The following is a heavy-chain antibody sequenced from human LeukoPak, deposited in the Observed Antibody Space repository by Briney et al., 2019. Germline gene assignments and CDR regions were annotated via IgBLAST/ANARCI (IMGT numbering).Heavy chain of an antibody. CDR2: INHSGST. CDR3: ARSWESGSYSAYYYYYYMDV. V-gene: IGHV4-39*07. CDR1: GGSISSSPYY. J-gene: IGHJ6*03. Sequence: SETLSLTCTVSGGSISSSPYYWGWIRQPPGKGLEWIGEINHSGSTNYNPSLKSRVTISVDTSKNQFSLKLSSVTAADTAVYYCARSWESGSYSAYYYYYYMDVWGKGTTVTVSS. D-gene: IGHD1-26*01.